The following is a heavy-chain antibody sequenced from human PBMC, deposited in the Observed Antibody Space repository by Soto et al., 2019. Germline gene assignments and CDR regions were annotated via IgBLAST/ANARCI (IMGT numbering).Heavy chain of an antibody. D-gene: IGHD5-12*01. CDR1: EFTFSSYW. Sequence: GGSLRLSCAASEFTFSSYWMSWVRQAPGKGLEWVANIRQDGSEKNYVDSVKGRFTISRDNAKNSLFLQMNSLRAEDTAVYYCAKDWLLGRNSCYGFDYWGQGALVTVSS. CDR3: AKDWLLGRNSCYGFDY. CDR2: IRQDGSEK. J-gene: IGHJ4*02. V-gene: IGHV3-7*01.